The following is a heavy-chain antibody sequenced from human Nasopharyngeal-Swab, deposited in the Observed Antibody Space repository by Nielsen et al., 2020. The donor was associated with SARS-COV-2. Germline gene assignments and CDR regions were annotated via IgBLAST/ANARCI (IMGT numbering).Heavy chain of an antibody. CDR2: IYSGGST. Sequence: GESLKISCAASGFTVSSNYMSWVRQAPGKGLEWVSVIYSGGSTYYADSVKGRFTISRHNSKNTLYLQMNSLRAEDTAVYYCAKIALSRDDAFDIWGQGTMVTVSS. CDR1: GFTVSSNY. CDR3: AKIALSRDDAFDI. D-gene: IGHD2/OR15-2a*01. V-gene: IGHV3-53*04. J-gene: IGHJ3*02.